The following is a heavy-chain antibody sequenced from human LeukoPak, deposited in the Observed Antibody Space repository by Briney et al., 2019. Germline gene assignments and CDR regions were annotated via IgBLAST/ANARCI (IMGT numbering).Heavy chain of an antibody. Sequence: PGGSLRLSCAASALTFSSYSTNWVRAAPRKGLEWVSSISSSSSYIYYADSVKGRFTISRDNAKNSLYLQMNSLRAEDTAVYYCARVLAAAGSNWFDPWGQGTLVTVSS. CDR1: ALTFSSYS. CDR2: ISSSSSYI. V-gene: IGHV3-21*01. CDR3: ARVLAAAGSNWFDP. D-gene: IGHD6-13*01. J-gene: IGHJ5*02.